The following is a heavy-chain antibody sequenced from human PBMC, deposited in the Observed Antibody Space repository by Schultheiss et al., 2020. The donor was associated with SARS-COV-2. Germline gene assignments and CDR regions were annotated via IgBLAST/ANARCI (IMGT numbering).Heavy chain of an antibody. CDR3: ARDLSTNYYDSSGYWIFDI. V-gene: IGHV3-11*04. CDR2: ISSSGSTI. Sequence: GESLKISCAASGFTFSDYYMSWIRQAPGKGLEWVSYISSSGSTIYYADSVKGRFTISRDNAKNSLYLQMNSLRDEDTAVYYCARDLSTNYYDSSGYWIFDIWGQGTMVTVSS. J-gene: IGHJ3*02. D-gene: IGHD3-22*01. CDR1: GFTFSDYY.